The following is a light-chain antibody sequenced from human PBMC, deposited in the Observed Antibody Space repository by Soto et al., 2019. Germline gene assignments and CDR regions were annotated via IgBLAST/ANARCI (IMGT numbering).Light chain of an antibody. CDR2: AAS. CDR1: QSISSY. J-gene: IGKJ4*01. V-gene: IGKV1-39*01. Sequence: DIQMTQSPSSLSASVGCRVTITCLASQSISSYLNWYQQKPGKAPKLLIYAASSLQSGVPSRFSGSGSGTDFPLTISSLQPEDFETYYCQQSYSTPLTFGGGTKVDIK. CDR3: QQSYSTPLT.